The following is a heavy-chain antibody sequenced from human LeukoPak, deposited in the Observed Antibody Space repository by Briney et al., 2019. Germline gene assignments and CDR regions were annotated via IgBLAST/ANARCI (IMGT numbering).Heavy chain of an antibody. J-gene: IGHJ4*02. V-gene: IGHV4-59*01. CDR3: AREYCSSTSCNFDY. CDR2: IYYSGST. Sequence: SETLSLTCTVSGGSISSYYWSWLRQPPGKGLEWIGYIYYSGSTNYNPSLKSRVTISVDTSKNQFSLKLSSVTAADTAVYYCAREYCSSTSCNFDYWGQGTLVTVSS. D-gene: IGHD2-2*01. CDR1: GGSISSYY.